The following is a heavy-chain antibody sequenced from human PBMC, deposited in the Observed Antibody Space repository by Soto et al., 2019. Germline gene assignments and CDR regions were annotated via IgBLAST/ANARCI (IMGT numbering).Heavy chain of an antibody. CDR2: IYYSGST. Sequence: SETLSLTCTVSGGSISSGGYYWSWIRQHPGKGREWIGYIYYSGSTYYNPSLKSRVTISVDTSKNQFSLKLSSVTAADTAVYYCARERVGATHFDDWGQGTLVTVSS. CDR3: ARERVGATHFDD. CDR1: GGSISSGGYY. V-gene: IGHV4-31*03. J-gene: IGHJ4*02. D-gene: IGHD1-26*01.